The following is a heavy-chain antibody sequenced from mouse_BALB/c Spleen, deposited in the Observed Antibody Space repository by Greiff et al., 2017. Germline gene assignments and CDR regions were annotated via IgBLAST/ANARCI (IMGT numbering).Heavy chain of an antibody. V-gene: IGHV1S81*02. D-gene: IGHD1-1*01. CDR1: GYTFTSYW. CDR3: ARSGVITTVVAHFDY. J-gene: IGHJ2*01. CDR2: INPSNGRT. Sequence: QVQLQQPGAELVKPGASVKLSCKVSGYTFTSYWMHWVKQRPGQGLEWIGEINPSNGRTNYNEKFKSKATLTVDKSSSTAYMQLSSLTSEDSAVYYCARSGVITTVVAHFDYWGQGTTLTVSS.